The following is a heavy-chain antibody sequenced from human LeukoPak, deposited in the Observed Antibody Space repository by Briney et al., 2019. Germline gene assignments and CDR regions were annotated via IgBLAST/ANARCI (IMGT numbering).Heavy chain of an antibody. CDR2: INHSGST. CDR3: ASCYYYDSSGYLTPSFDY. V-gene: IGHV4-34*01. Sequence: SETLSLTCAVYGGSFSGYYWSWIRQPPGKGLEWIGEINHSGSTNYIPSLKSRVTISVDTSKNQFSLKLSSVTAADTAVYYCASCYYYDSSGYLTPSFDYWGQGTLVTVSS. D-gene: IGHD3-22*01. CDR1: GGSFSGYY. J-gene: IGHJ4*02.